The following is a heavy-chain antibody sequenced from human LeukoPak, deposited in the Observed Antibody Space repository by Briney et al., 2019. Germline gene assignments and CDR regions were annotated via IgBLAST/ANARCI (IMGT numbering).Heavy chain of an antibody. D-gene: IGHD1-26*01. CDR1: GGSISSGSYY. Sequence: SQTLSLTCTVSGGSISSGSYYWSWIRQPAGKGLEWIGRIYTSGSTNYNPSLKSRVTISVDTSKNQFSLKLSSVTAADTAVYYCARDSPTSHFDYWGQGTLVTVSS. V-gene: IGHV4-61*02. J-gene: IGHJ4*02. CDR2: IYTSGST. CDR3: ARDSPTSHFDY.